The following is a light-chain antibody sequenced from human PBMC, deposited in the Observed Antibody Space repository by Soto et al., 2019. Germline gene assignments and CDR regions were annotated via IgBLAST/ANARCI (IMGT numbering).Light chain of an antibody. CDR2: EVN. V-gene: IGLV2-8*01. CDR1: SSDVGGYNY. Sequence: QSALTQPPSASGSPGQSVTTSCAGTSSDVGGYNYVSWYQQYPGKVPKLMIYEVNERPSGVPDRFSGSKSGNTAFLTVSGLQAEDEADYYCLSYADTAYVFGTGTKVTVL. CDR3: LSYADTAYV. J-gene: IGLJ1*01.